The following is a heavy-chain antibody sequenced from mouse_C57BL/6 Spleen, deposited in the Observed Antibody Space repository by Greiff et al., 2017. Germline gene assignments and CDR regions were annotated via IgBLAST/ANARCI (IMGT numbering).Heavy chain of an antibody. V-gene: IGHV5-6*01. CDR3: ARHGQLFFDY. Sequence: DVHLVESGGDLVKPGGSLKLSCAASGFTFSSYGMSWVRQTPDKRLEWVATISSGGSYTYYPDSVKGRFTISRDNAKNTLYLQMSSLKSEDTAMYYCARHGQLFFDYWGQGTTLTVSS. CDR1: GFTFSSYG. J-gene: IGHJ2*01. CDR2: ISSGGSYT. D-gene: IGHD4-1*02.